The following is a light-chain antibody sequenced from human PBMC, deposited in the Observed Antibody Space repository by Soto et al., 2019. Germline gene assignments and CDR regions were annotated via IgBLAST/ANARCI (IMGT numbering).Light chain of an antibody. CDR3: QRYGSSPPT. Sequence: IGLKQSPGTLSLTTGERASLSCRASQSVSTRYLVWYQHKPGQAPRLLIYDTSSRATGIPDRFSGSGSGTDFTLTISSLEPEDFAVYYCQRYGSSPPTFVQGTKVAIK. CDR2: DTS. J-gene: IGKJ1*01. V-gene: IGKV3-20*01. CDR1: QSVSTRY.